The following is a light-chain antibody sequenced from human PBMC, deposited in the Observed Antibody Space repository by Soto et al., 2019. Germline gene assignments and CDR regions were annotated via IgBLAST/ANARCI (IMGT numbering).Light chain of an antibody. V-gene: IGKV1-5*01. CDR3: QQYNTFWT. Sequence: DIQMTQSPSTLSASLGDRVTITCRASQSISSWLAWYQQKPGKAPKLLIYDVSSLESGVPSRFSGSGSGTEFTLTISSLQPDEFATYYCQQYNTFWTFGQGTKVEIK. J-gene: IGKJ1*01. CDR2: DVS. CDR1: QSISSW.